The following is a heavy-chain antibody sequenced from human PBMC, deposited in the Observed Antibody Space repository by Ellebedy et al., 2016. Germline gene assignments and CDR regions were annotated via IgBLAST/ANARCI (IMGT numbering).Heavy chain of an antibody. D-gene: IGHD3-10*01. J-gene: IGHJ4*02. CDR3: ARDGDIAMIWGALPY. Sequence: ASVKVSCKASGYTFTNYGITWVRQARGQGLEWMGWISTYAGNTNYAQKFQDRVTITTDTSTSTVYMELTSLRSDDTAVYYCARDGDIAMIWGALPYWGQGTLVTVSS. CDR2: ISTYAGNT. CDR1: GYTFTNYG. V-gene: IGHV1-18*04.